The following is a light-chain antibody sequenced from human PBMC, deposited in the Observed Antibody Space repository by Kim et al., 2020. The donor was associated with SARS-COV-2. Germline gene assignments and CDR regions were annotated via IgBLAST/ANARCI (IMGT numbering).Light chain of an antibody. J-gene: IGLJ1*01. Sequence: RVTISCTGSISNIGAGYDVRWYQQLPATAPKLLIYGNSNRPSGVPDRFSGSKSDTSASLAITGLQAEDEADYYCQSYDNSLSGYVFGSGTKVTVL. CDR2: GNS. V-gene: IGLV1-40*01. CDR1: ISNIGAGYD. CDR3: QSYDNSLSGYV.